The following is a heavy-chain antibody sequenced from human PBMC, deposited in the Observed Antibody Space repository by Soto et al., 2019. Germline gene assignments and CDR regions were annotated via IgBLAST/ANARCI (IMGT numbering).Heavy chain of an antibody. D-gene: IGHD6-13*01. CDR2: IYPGDSDT. V-gene: IGHV5-51*01. J-gene: IGHJ6*02. CDR1: GYSFTSYC. CDR3: ARTAAAGKYYYGMDV. Sequence: PGESLKISCKGSGYSFTSYCIGWARQMPGKGLEWMGIIYPGDSDTRYSPSFQGQVTISADKSISTAYLQWSSLKASDTAMYYCARTAAAGKYYYGMDVWGQGTTVTVS.